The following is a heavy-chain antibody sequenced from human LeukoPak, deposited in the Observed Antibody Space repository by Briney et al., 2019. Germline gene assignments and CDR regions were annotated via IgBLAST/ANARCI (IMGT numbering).Heavy chain of an antibody. Sequence: TLSLTCTVSGGSISSGSYHWSWIRQPAGKGLEWIGRIYTSGSTNYNPSLKSRVTISVDTSKNQFSLKLSSVTAGDTAVYYCARASTAQYTWFEPWGQGTLVTVSP. J-gene: IGHJ5*02. V-gene: IGHV4-61*02. D-gene: IGHD2/OR15-2a*01. CDR3: ARASTAQYTWFEP. CDR1: GGSISSGSYH. CDR2: IYTSGST.